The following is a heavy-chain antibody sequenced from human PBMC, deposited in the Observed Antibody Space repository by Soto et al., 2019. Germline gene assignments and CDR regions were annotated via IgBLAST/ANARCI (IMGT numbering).Heavy chain of an antibody. J-gene: IGHJ5*02. CDR3: AKGDNLGPKTGYAFDP. CDR2: TYFRSKWYN. Sequence: SQTLSLTCAISGDSVSNNTASWNWIRQSPSRGLEWLGRTYFRSKWYNDYAVFVKSRIIINPDTSNNQFSLQLNSVTPEDTAVYFCAKGDNLGPKTGYAFDPWGQGIMVTVSS. CDR1: GDSVSNNTAS. D-gene: IGHD5-12*01. V-gene: IGHV6-1*01.